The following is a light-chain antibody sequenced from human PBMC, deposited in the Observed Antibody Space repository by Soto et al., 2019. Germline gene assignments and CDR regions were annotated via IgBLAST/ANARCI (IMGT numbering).Light chain of an antibody. CDR2: EVS. CDR3: SSYTSTSTLYVV. J-gene: IGLJ2*01. Sequence: QSALTQPASVSGSPGQSITISCTGTSSDVGGYNYVSWYQQHPVKAPKLMIYEVSNRPSGVSNRFSGSKSGNTASLTISGLQAEEEADYYCSSYTSTSTLYVVFGGGTKVTVL. CDR1: SSDVGGYNY. V-gene: IGLV2-14*01.